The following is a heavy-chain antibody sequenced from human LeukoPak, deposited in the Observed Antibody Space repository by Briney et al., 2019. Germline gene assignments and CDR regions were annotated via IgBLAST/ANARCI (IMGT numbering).Heavy chain of an antibody. CDR3: ATDRAHAFDL. CDR2: IYSDGSGT. Sequence: PGGSLRPSCAASGFTLSSYWMHWVRQAPGKGLVWVSRIYSDGSGTSYAESVKGRFTISRDNAKNTLFLQMNSLTAEDTAVYYCATDRAHAFDLWGQGTMVTVS. J-gene: IGHJ3*01. CDR1: GFTLSSYW. V-gene: IGHV3-74*01.